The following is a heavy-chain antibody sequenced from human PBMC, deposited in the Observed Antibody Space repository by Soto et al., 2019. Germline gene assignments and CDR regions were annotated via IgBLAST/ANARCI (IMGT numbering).Heavy chain of an antibody. CDR1: GYSFTTYW. CDR2: IYPGDSDT. J-gene: IGHJ6*02. V-gene: IGHV5-51*01. CDR3: ARQGAPGKYYCARDV. D-gene: IGHD1-26*01. Sequence: EVQLVQSGAEVKKPGASLKISCKGSGYSFTTYWIGWVRQMPGKGLEGMVVIYPGDSDTRYSPSFQGQVTISADKSINTTYLQWSSLRAADTAIYYCARQGAPGKYYCARDVWSQGTTVPVSS.